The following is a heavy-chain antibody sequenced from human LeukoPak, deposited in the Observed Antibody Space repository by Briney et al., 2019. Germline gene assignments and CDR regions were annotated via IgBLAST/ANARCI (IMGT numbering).Heavy chain of an antibody. CDR2: IMSDGRST. Sequence: GGSLRLSCAASGFTFTTYGMHWVRQAPGKGLVWVSRIMSDGRSTYADSVKGRFTISRDTAKNTLYLQMNSLRAEDTAVYYCARDSQFIGPPYWGQGTLVTVCS. D-gene: IGHD5-24*01. V-gene: IGHV3-74*01. CDR1: GFTFTTYG. J-gene: IGHJ4*02. CDR3: ARDSQFIGPPY.